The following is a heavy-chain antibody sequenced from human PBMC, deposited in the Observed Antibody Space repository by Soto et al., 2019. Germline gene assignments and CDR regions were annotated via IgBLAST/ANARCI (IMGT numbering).Heavy chain of an antibody. D-gene: IGHD6-19*01. J-gene: IGHJ4*02. Sequence: VAPVKVSCKASGYNFNGYYIHWVRQAPGQGLEWMGWMNPNTGGANYAQKFQGKVIMTTDTSISTAYLELRSLTSDDTAVYYCAKVISTIGSKQWLAQTKHQALDYWGQGTLVTVSS. V-gene: IGHV1-2*02. CDR1: GYNFNGYY. CDR2: MNPNTGGA. CDR3: AKVISTIGSKQWLAQTKHQALDY.